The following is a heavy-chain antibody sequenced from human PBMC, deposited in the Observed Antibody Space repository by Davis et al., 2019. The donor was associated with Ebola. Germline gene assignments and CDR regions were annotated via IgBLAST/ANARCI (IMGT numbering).Heavy chain of an antibody. Sequence: GESLKISCAASGFTFSSYAMHWFRQAPGKGLEWVAVISYDGSNKYYADSVKGRFTISRDNSKNTLYLQMNSLRAEDTAVYYCADRDFSYWGQGTLVTVSS. D-gene: IGHD3-3*01. CDR3: ADRDFSY. CDR1: GFTFSSYA. CDR2: ISYDGSNK. V-gene: IGHV3-30-3*01. J-gene: IGHJ4*02.